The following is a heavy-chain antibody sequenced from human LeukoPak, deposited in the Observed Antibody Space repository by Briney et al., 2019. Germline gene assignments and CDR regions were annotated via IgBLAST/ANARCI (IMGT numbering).Heavy chain of an antibody. CDR2: IKQDGSEK. V-gene: IGHV3-7*01. Sequence: SGGSLRLSCAASGFTFSSYWMSWVRQAPGKGLEWVANIKQDGSEKYYVDSVKGRFTISRDNAKNSLYLQMNSLRAEDTAVYYCAKDRDRYCSGGSCYWGFDPWGQGTLVTVSS. CDR1: GFTFSSYW. CDR3: AKDRDRYCSGGSCYWGFDP. D-gene: IGHD2-15*01. J-gene: IGHJ5*02.